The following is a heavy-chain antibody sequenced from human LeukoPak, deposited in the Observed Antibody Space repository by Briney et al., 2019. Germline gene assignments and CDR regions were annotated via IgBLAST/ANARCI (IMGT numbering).Heavy chain of an antibody. CDR3: ARDRNGDLTFDC. J-gene: IGHJ4*02. CDR1: GFTISSNF. V-gene: IGHV3-53*01. CDR2: IYSDGPT. D-gene: IGHD4-17*01. Sequence: GGSLRLSCAASGFTISSNFMSWVRQAPGKGLEWVSIIYSDGPTYYADSVKGRFTISRDNSKNTLYLQMNSLRADDTAVYYCARDRNGDLTFDCWGQGTLVTVSS.